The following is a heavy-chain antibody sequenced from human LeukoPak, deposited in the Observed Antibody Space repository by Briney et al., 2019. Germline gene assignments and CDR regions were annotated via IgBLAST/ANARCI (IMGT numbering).Heavy chain of an antibody. CDR1: GDSVSSNSAA. Sequence: SQTLSLTCAISGDSVSSNSAAWNWIRQSPSRGLEWLGRTYYRSKWYNDYAVSVKSRITINPDTSKNQFSLQLNSVTPEDTAVYYCARGVGYRYGFYYYYMDVWGKGTTVTVSS. D-gene: IGHD5-18*01. CDR3: ARGVGYRYGFYYYYMDV. J-gene: IGHJ6*03. V-gene: IGHV6-1*01. CDR2: TYYRSKWYN.